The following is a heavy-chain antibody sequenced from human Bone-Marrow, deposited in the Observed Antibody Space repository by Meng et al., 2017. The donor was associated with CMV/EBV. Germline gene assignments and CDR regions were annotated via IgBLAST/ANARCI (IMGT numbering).Heavy chain of an antibody. CDR2: INPNSGGT. D-gene: IGHD2-2*02. CDR3: ARVYCSTTSCYSLDP. V-gene: IGHV1-2*02. CDR1: GYRFTGYY. J-gene: IGHJ5*02. Sequence: ASVKVSCKASGYRFTGYYMHWVRQAPGQGLEWMGWINPNSGGTNYAQKFQGRVTMTRDTSISTAHMELSRLRSDDTAVYYCARVYCSTTSCYSLDPWGQGTLVTVSS.